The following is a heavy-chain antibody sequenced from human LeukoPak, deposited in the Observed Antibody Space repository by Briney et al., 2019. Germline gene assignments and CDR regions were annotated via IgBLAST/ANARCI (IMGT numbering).Heavy chain of an antibody. D-gene: IGHD3-10*01. J-gene: IGHJ6*03. Sequence: GGSLRLSCAASGFTFSSYSMNWVRQAPGKGLEWVSYISSSSGTIYHADSVKGRFTISRDNAKNSLYLQMNSLRAEDTAVYYCAKDVMHFGAGRPYFMDLWGKGTTVIISS. CDR2: ISSSSGTI. CDR3: AKDVMHFGAGRPYFMDL. CDR1: GFTFSSYS. V-gene: IGHV3-48*01.